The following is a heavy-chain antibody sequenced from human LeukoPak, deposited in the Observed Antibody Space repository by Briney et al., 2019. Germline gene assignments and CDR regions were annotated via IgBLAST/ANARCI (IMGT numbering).Heavy chain of an antibody. J-gene: IGHJ4*02. V-gene: IGHV3-20*04. Sequence: PGGSLRLSCAASGFTFDAYGMSWVSQAQGKGLEWVYGINWNGGSTGYADSVKGRFTISRDNAKKSLYLQMNSLRAEDTALYYCARAQEDYYGSGSYYKGGFDYWGQGTLVTVSS. CDR2: INWNGGST. D-gene: IGHD3-10*01. CDR1: GFTFDAYG. CDR3: ARAQEDYYGSGSYYKGGFDY.